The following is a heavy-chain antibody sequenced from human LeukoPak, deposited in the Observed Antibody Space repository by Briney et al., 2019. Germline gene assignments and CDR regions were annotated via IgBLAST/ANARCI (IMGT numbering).Heavy chain of an antibody. J-gene: IGHJ4*02. CDR3: ATRGNRISARQLVPSRFDY. D-gene: IGHD6-6*01. CDR1: GGTFNSYT. Sequence: SVKVSCKASGGTFNSYTISWVRQAPGQGLEWMGGIIHIFGTANYAQKFQGRVTITADESTSTAYMELSSLRSEDTAVYYCATRGNRISARQLVPSRFDYWGQGTLVTVSS. V-gene: IGHV1-69*01. CDR2: IIHIFGTA.